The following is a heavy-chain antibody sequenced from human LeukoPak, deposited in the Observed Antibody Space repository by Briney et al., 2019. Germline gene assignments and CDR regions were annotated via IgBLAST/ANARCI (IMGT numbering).Heavy chain of an antibody. D-gene: IGHD6-13*01. CDR3: ARDISEGSSSFFDY. V-gene: IGHV4-59*12. Sequence: SETLSPTCTVSGGSISSYYWNWIRQPPGKGLEWIGYIYYSGSTNYNPSLKSRVTISVDKSKNQFSLKLSSVTAADTAVYYCARDISEGSSSFFDYWGQGTLVTVSS. CDR1: GGSISSYY. J-gene: IGHJ4*02. CDR2: IYYSGST.